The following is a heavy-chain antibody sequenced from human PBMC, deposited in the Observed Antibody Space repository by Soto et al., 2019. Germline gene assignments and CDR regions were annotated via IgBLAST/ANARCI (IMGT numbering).Heavy chain of an antibody. CDR1: AFTFSSYR. Sequence: PGGSLRLSCAASAFTFSSYRMNRVRQAPGKVLDGVSSMSSSTSYIYYADSVEGRFTISGDNAENSLYLHMNSLRAEDTAVYYFARVLNSSDYSGIDVWGQGTTVPVSS. CDR3: ARVLNSSDYSGIDV. CDR2: MSSSTSYI. J-gene: IGHJ6*02. V-gene: IGHV3-21*01. D-gene: IGHD6-6*01.